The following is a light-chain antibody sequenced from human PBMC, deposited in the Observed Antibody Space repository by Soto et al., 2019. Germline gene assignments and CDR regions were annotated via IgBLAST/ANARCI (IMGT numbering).Light chain of an antibody. Sequence: QAVVTQEPSLTVSPGGTVTLTCGSSTGAATSGHYPYWFQQKPGQAPRTLIYDTSKKHSWTPARFSGSLLGGKAALTLSGAQPEDEAEYSCLLSYSGTYVFGTGTKLTVL. J-gene: IGLJ1*01. CDR3: LLSYSGTYV. CDR1: TGAATSGHY. V-gene: IGLV7-46*01. CDR2: DTS.